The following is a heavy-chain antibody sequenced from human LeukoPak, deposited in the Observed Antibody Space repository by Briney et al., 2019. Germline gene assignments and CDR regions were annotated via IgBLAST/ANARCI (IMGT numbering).Heavy chain of an antibody. CDR2: IYYSGST. D-gene: IGHD3-22*01. J-gene: IGHJ3*02. CDR1: GGSICSSSYY. Sequence: PSETLSLTCTVSGGSICSSSYYWGWIRQPPGKGLEWIGSIYYSGSTYYNPSLKSRVTISVDTSKNQFSLKLSSVTAADTAVYYCARPGYYDSSGYPDAFDIWGQGTMVTVSS. V-gene: IGHV4-39*01. CDR3: ARPGYYDSSGYPDAFDI.